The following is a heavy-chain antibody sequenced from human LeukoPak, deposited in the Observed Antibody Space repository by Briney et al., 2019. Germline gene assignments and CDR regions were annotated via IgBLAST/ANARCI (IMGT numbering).Heavy chain of an antibody. D-gene: IGHD1-26*01. CDR3: AKDGSGSYYVEYFQH. J-gene: IGHJ1*01. Sequence: GGSLRLSCAASGFTFSSYAMGWVRQAPGKGLEWVSAISGSGGSTYYADSVKGRFTISRDNSKNTLYLQMNSLRAEDTAVYYCAKDGSGSYYVEYFQHWGQGTLVTVSS. CDR1: GFTFSSYA. V-gene: IGHV3-23*01. CDR2: ISGSGGST.